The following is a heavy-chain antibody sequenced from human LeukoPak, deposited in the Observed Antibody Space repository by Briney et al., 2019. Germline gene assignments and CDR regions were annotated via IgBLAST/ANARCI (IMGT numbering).Heavy chain of an antibody. D-gene: IGHD5-12*01. CDR1: GFTFSSYS. CDR3: ARDGIYSRGFDY. CDR2: IGSSSSYI. V-gene: IGHV3-21*01. J-gene: IGHJ4*02. Sequence: GGSLRLSCAASGFTFSSYSMNWVRQAPGKGLEWVSSIGSSSSYIYYADSVKGRFTISRDNAKNSLYLQMNSLRAEDTAVYYCARDGIYSRGFDYWGQGTLVTVSS.